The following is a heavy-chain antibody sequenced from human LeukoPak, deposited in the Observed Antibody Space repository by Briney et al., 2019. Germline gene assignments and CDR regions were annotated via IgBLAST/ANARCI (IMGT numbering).Heavy chain of an antibody. CDR3: ARVGVTTMTVDV. CDR2: ISSSGSNI. Sequence: GGSLRLSCAASGFTFSSYSMIWVRQAPGKGLEWLSYISSSGSNIYYADSVKGRFTVSRDNAKNSLYLQMDRLRSEDTALYHCARVGVTTMTVDVWGQGTTVTVSS. D-gene: IGHD2-21*02. J-gene: IGHJ6*02. V-gene: IGHV3-48*04. CDR1: GFTFSSYS.